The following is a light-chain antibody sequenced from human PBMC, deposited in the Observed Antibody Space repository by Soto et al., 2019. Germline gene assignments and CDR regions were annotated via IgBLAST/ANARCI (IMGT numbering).Light chain of an antibody. CDR3: CSYTTSGTLI. J-gene: IGLJ2*01. CDR1: SSDVGGYKY. Sequence: QSALTQPASVSGSPGQSITISCTGTSSDVGGYKYVSWYLQHPGKAPKLMIYDASNRASGVSNRFSGSKSGNTASLTISGLQAEDEADYYCCSYTTSGTLIFGGGTKLTVL. CDR2: DAS. V-gene: IGLV2-14*01.